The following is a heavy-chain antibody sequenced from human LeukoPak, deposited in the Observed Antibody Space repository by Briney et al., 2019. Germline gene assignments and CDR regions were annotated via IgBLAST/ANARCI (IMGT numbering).Heavy chain of an antibody. J-gene: IGHJ5*02. CDR3: VKDDYYGSGSYGYQFDP. CDR2: ISSNGGST. V-gene: IGHV3-64D*06. D-gene: IGHD3-10*01. Sequence: PGGSLRLSCSASGFTFSSYAMHWVRQAPGKGLEYVSAISSNGGSTYYADSVKGRFTISRDNSKNTLYLQMSSLRAEDTAVYYCVKDDYYGSGSYGYQFDPCGQGTLVTVSS. CDR1: GFTFSSYA.